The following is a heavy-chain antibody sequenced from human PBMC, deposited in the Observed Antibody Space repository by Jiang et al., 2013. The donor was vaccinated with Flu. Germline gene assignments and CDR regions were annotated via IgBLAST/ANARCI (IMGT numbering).Heavy chain of an antibody. J-gene: IGHJ6*02. CDR1: GFSFSDYH. V-gene: IGHV3-11*04. CDR2: IDKRGITI. D-gene: IGHD3-10*01. CDR3: TRDLRGYAMDV. Sequence: GGGLVKPGGSLRLSCAASGFSFSDYHMDWVRQAPGKGLEWVSYIDKRGITIYYADSVKGRFTISRDNAKNSLHLQMNSLRAEDTALYYCTRDLRGYAMDVWGQGTTVTVSS.